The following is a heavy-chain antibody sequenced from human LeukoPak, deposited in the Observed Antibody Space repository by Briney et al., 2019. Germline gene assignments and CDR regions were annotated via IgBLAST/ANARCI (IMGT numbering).Heavy chain of an antibody. V-gene: IGHV4-59*01. CDR2: IYYSGYT. Sequence: SETLSLTCTVSGGSISSYYWSWIRQPPGRGLEWIGYIYYSGYTNYNPSLKSRVTISVDTSKNQFSLKLSSATAADTAVYYCARTTTVRGTYYMDVWGKGTTVTISS. CDR1: GGSISSYY. J-gene: IGHJ6*03. CDR3: ARTTTVRGTYYMDV. D-gene: IGHD3-10*01.